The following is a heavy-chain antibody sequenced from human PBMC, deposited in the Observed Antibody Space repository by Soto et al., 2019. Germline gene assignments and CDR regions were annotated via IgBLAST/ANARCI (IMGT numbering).Heavy chain of an antibody. V-gene: IGHV4-59*11. D-gene: IGHD2-2*01. CDR1: GGSISTHY. Sequence: PSETLSLTCSVSGGSISTHYWSWIRQPPGKGLEWIGCISYSGSTNYKPSLKSRVTISVDTSKNQFSLKLSSVTAADTAVYYCARVPDRWGQGTLVTVS. CDR2: ISYSGST. CDR3: ARVPDR. J-gene: IGHJ5*02.